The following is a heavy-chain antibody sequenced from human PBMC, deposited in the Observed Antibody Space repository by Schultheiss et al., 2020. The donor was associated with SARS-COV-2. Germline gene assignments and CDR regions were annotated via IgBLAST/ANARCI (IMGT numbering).Heavy chain of an antibody. V-gene: IGHV3-48*02. CDR1: GFTFSSYA. CDR3: AKTLGPGRGLLWFGELVDS. CDR2: ISSSSSTI. D-gene: IGHD3-10*01. J-gene: IGHJ4*02. Sequence: GGSLRLSCAASGFTFSSYAMHWVRQAPGKGLEWVSYISSSSSTIYYADFVKGRFTISRDNAKNSLYLQMNSLRDEDTAVYYCAKTLGPGRGLLWFGELVDSWGQGTLVTVSS.